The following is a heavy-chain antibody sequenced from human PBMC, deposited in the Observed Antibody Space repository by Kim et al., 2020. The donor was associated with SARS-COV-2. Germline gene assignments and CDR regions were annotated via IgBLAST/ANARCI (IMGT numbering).Heavy chain of an antibody. Sequence: SETLSLTCAVYGGSFSGYYWSWIRQPPGKGLEWIGEINHSGSTNYNPSLKSRVTISVDTSKNQFSLKLSSVTAADTAVYYCARSGGDFWSGYHPLFDYWG. CDR1: GGSFSGYY. CDR2: INHSGST. CDR3: ARSGGDFWSGYHPLFDY. J-gene: IGHJ4*01. V-gene: IGHV4-34*01. D-gene: IGHD3-3*01.